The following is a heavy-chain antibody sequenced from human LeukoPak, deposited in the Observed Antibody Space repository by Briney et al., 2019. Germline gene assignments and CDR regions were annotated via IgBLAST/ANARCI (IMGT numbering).Heavy chain of an antibody. CDR1: GFTVSSNY. Sequence: PGGSLRLSCAASGFTVSSNYMSWVRQAPGKGLEWVSVIYSGGSTYYADSVKGRFTISRDNSKNTLYLQMNSLRAEDTAVYYCAKDPSSSWYDYFDYWGQGTLVTVSS. V-gene: IGHV3-66*01. CDR3: AKDPSSSWYDYFDY. CDR2: IYSGGST. D-gene: IGHD6-13*01. J-gene: IGHJ4*02.